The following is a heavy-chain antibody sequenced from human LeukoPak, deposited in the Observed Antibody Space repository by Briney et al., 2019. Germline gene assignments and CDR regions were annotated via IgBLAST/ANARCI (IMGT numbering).Heavy chain of an antibody. D-gene: IGHD5-18*01. CDR1: GGSISSTNYY. J-gene: IGHJ6*02. Sequence: SETLSLTCTVSGGSISSTNYYWSWIRQPPGKGLEWIGYVYYSGSTYYNPSLKSRVTISVDTSKNQFSLKLSSVTAADTAVYYCARVFPAMADYYYYGMDVWGQGTTVTVSS. V-gene: IGHV4-30-4*01. CDR2: VYYSGST. CDR3: ARVFPAMADYYYYGMDV.